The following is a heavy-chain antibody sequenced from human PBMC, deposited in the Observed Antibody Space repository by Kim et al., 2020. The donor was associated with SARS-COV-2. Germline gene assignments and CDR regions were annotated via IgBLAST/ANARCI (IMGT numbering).Heavy chain of an antibody. CDR2: ISWNSGSI. J-gene: IGHJ1*01. V-gene: IGHV3-9*01. D-gene: IGHD4-4*01. CDR3: AKDMGYSNEYFQH. Sequence: GGSLRLSCAASGFTFDDYAMHWVRQAPGKGLEWVSGISWNSGSIGYADSVKGRFTISRDNAKNSLYLQMNSLRAEDTALYYCAKDMGYSNEYFQHWGQGTLVTVSS. CDR1: GFTFDDYA.